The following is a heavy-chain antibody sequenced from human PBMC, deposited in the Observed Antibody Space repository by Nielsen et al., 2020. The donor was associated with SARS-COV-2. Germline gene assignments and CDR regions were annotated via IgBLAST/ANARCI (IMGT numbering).Heavy chain of an antibody. CDR2: ISFDGTTK. CDR1: GFTFRTYA. Sequence: SLKISCAASGFTFRTYAMHWVRPAPGKGLEWVAIISFDGTTKYNEDSVKGRFTISRDNSKNTLYLQMKSLRAEDTAVYYCAKEWGSANSPFDNWGQGTLVTVSS. D-gene: IGHD4/OR15-4a*01. CDR3: AKEWGSANSPFDN. J-gene: IGHJ4*02. V-gene: IGHV3-30-3*01.